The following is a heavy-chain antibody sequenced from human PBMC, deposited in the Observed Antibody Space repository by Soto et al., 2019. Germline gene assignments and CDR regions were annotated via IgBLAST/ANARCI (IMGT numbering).Heavy chain of an antibody. Sequence: EVPVVESGGGLVQPGGSLRLSCAASGFGLSGYERNWVRQAPGKGLEWLSYISRSGSTRHYADSVKGRFTISRDNAKNSLYLQMNSLRVEDTAVYYCARDVTGWHLDYWGQGTLVTVSS. CDR1: GFGLSGYE. V-gene: IGHV3-48*03. J-gene: IGHJ4*02. CDR2: ISRSGSTR. D-gene: IGHD6-19*01. CDR3: ARDVTGWHLDY.